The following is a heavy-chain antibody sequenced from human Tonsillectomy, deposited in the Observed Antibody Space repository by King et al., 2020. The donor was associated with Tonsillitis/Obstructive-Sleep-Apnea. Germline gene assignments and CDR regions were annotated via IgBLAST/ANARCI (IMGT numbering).Heavy chain of an antibody. Sequence: VQLVESGGGVVQPGRSLRLSCAASGFTFSSYAMHWVRQAPGKGLEWVAVISYDGSNKYYADSVKGRFTISRDNSKNTLYLQMNSLRAEDTAVNYCARDPRSSGWYYFDYWGQGTLVTVSS. J-gene: IGHJ4*02. CDR1: GFTFSSYA. CDR2: ISYDGSNK. CDR3: ARDPRSSGWYYFDY. V-gene: IGHV3-30*01. D-gene: IGHD6-19*01.